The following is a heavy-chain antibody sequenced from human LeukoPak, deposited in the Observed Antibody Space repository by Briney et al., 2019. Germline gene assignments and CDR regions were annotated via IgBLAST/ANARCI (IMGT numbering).Heavy chain of an antibody. CDR3: CDGMDV. CDR2: INGTGSTT. V-gene: IGHV3-23*01. J-gene: IGHJ6*02. CDR1: GFIFGDYY. Sequence: GGSLRLSCEASGFIFGDYYMSWVRQAPGKGLEWVAAINGTGSTTYHADSVKGRFTISRDNSKNTLYLQMNSLRSEDAATYYCCDGMDVWGQGTTVAVSS.